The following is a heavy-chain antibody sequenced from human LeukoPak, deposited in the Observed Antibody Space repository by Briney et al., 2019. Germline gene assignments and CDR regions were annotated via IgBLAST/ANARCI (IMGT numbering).Heavy chain of an antibody. CDR3: ARVKSYYYDTSDKDAFDI. V-gene: IGHV1-46*01. CDR2: INPSGGST. J-gene: IGHJ3*02. CDR1: GYTFTSYY. Sequence: ASVKVSCKASGYTFTSYYMHWVRQAPGQGLEWMGIINPSGGSTSYTQKFQGRVTMTRDTSTSTVYMELSSLRSEDTAVYYCARVKSYYYDTSDKDAFDIWGQGTMVTVSS. D-gene: IGHD3-22*01.